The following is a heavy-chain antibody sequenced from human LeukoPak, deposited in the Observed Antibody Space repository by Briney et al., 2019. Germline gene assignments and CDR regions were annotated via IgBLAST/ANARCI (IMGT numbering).Heavy chain of an antibody. V-gene: IGHV3-30-3*01. CDR2: ISYDGSNK. J-gene: IGHJ4*02. CDR1: GVTSSSYA. CDR3: ARDKSRRNYYDSSGYSYPPYFDY. Sequence: GGSLRLPCAASGVTSSSYAMHWVRQAPGKGLEWVAVISYDGSNKYYADSVKGRFTISRDNSKNTLYLQMNSLRAEDTAVYYCARDKSRRNYYDSSGYSYPPYFDYWGQGTLVTVSS. D-gene: IGHD3-22*01.